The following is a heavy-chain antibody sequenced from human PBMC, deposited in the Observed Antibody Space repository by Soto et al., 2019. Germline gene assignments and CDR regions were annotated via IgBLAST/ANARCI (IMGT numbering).Heavy chain of an antibody. V-gene: IGHV1-69*13. CDR2: IIPIFGTA. D-gene: IGHD3-22*01. CDR3: ARADDSSGYYSPGFDY. Sequence: GASVKVSCKASGGTFSSYAISWVRQAPGQGLEWMGGIIPIFGTANYAQKFQGRVTITADESTSTAYMELSSLRSEDSAVYYCARADDSSGYYSPGFDYWGQGTLVTVS. J-gene: IGHJ4*02. CDR1: GGTFSSYA.